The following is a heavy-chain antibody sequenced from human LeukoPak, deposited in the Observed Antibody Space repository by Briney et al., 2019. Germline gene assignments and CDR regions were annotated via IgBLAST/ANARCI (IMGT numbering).Heavy chain of an antibody. CDR3: ARIYTIMATFDY. CDR1: GYFINSNYY. Sequence: SETLSLTCTVSGYFINSNYYWGWIRQPPGKGLEWIATISHSGSTYYNPSLKSRVTISVETSKSQFSLKLSSVTAADTAVYYCARIYTIMATFDYWGQGTLVTVSS. J-gene: IGHJ4*02. D-gene: IGHD5-24*01. V-gene: IGHV4-38-2*02. CDR2: ISHSGST.